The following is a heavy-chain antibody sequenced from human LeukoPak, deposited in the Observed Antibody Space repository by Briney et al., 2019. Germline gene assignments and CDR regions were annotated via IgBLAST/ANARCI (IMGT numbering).Heavy chain of an antibody. CDR1: GFTFSSYA. Sequence: GGSLRLSCAASGFTFSSYAMSWVRQAPGKGLEWVSAISGSGGSTYYADSVKGRFTISRDNSKNTLYLQMNSLRAEDTAVYYCAKAEVMCSSTSCYYYYYYMDVWGKGTTVTVSS. V-gene: IGHV3-23*01. CDR3: AKAEVMCSSTSCYYYYYYMDV. D-gene: IGHD2-2*01. CDR2: ISGSGGST. J-gene: IGHJ6*03.